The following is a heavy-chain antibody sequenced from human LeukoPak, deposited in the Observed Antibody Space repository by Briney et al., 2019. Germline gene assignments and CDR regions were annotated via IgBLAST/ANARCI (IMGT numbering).Heavy chain of an antibody. CDR2: IYYSGST. V-gene: IGHV4-59*08. D-gene: IGHD6-6*01. CDR1: GGSISSYY. Sequence: SETLSLTCTVSGGSISSYYWSWIRQPPGKGLEWIGYIYYSGSTNYNPSLKSRVTISVDTSKNQFSLKLSSVTAADTAVYYCARVAYLYSSSSEGYYFDYWGQGTLVTVSS. CDR3: ARVAYLYSSSSEGYYFDY. J-gene: IGHJ4*02.